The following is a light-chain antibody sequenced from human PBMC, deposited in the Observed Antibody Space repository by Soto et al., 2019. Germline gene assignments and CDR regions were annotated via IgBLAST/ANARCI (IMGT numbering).Light chain of an antibody. Sequence: EIVMTQSPATLSVSPGESATLSCRASQSVMGNLAWYQQQPGQAPRLVIYGASTRATDIPARFSGSGSGTEFTLTITSLQSEDFAVYYCQQYNNGPPWTFGQGTKVDIK. J-gene: IGKJ1*01. V-gene: IGKV3-15*01. CDR3: QQYNNGPPWT. CDR2: GAS. CDR1: QSVMGN.